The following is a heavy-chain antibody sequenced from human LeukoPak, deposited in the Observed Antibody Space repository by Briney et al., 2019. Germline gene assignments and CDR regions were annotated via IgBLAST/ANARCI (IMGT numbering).Heavy chain of an antibody. Sequence: GASVKVSCKASGYTFTSYYMHWVRQAPGQGLEWMGIINPSGGSTTYAQKFQGRVTMTRDTSTSTVYMELSSLRSEDTAVYYCARGGTDYYDSSGDSGYWGQGTLVTVSS. J-gene: IGHJ4*02. V-gene: IGHV1-46*01. CDR3: ARGGTDYYDSSGDSGY. D-gene: IGHD3-22*01. CDR2: INPSGGST. CDR1: GYTFTSYY.